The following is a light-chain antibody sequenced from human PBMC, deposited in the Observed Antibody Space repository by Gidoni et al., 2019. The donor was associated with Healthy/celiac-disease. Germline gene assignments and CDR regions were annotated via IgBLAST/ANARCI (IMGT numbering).Light chain of an antibody. J-gene: IGLJ2*01. CDR2: SNN. Sequence: QSVLTQPPSASGTPGQRVTLSCSGSSPNIGSNTVNWYQQLPGTAPKLLIYSNNQRPSGVPARFSGSKSGTSASLAISGLQSEDEADYYCAAWDDSLNGVVFGGGTKLTVL. CDR1: SPNIGSNT. V-gene: IGLV1-44*01. CDR3: AAWDDSLNGVV.